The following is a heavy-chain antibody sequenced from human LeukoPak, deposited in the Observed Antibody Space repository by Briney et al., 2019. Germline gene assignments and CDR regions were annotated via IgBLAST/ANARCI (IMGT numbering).Heavy chain of an antibody. V-gene: IGHV3-20*04. D-gene: IGHD2-15*01. CDR1: GFTFDDYG. CDR3: AGGYYYYYYMYV. J-gene: IGHJ6*03. CDR2: INWNGGST. Sequence: GGSLRLSCAASGFTFDDYGMSWVRQAPGKGLEWVSGINWNGGSTGYADSVKGRFTISRDNAKNSLYLQMNSLRAEDTALYYCAGGYYYYYYMYVWGKGTTVTVSS.